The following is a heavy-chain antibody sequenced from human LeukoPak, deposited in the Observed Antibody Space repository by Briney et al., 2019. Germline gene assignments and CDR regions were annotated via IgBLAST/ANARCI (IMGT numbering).Heavy chain of an antibody. D-gene: IGHD6-13*01. J-gene: IGHJ4*02. CDR3: ARGSSSWYYFDY. Sequence: GGSLRLSCAASGFTFNDYYMSWIRQAPGKGLEWVSFISSSSSYIYYADSVKGRFTISRDNAKNSLYLQMNSLRAEDTAVYYCARGSSSWYYFDYWGQGTLVTVSS. CDR2: ISSSSSYI. CDR1: GFTFNDYY. V-gene: IGHV3-11*06.